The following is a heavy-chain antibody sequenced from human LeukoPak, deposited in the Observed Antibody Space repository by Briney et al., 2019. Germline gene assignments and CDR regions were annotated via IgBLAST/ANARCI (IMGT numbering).Heavy chain of an antibody. CDR3: ARVRGSYCSGGSCYSGWFDP. V-gene: IGHV4-61*02. Sequence: PSETLSLTCTVSGGSISSGSYYWSWIRQPAGKGLEWNGRIYTSGSTNYNPSLKSRVTISVDTSKNQFSLKLSSVTAADTAVYYCARVRGSYCSGGSCYSGWFDPWGQGTLVTVSS. J-gene: IGHJ5*02. CDR2: IYTSGST. D-gene: IGHD2-15*01. CDR1: GGSISSGSYY.